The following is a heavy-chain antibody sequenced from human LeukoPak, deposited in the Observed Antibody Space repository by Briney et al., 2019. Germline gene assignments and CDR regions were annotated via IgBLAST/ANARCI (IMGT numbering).Heavy chain of an antibody. CDR3: AGEYYYDSSGSKPGY. Sequence: AASVKVSCKASGYTFTSYDINWVRQATGQGLEWMGWMNPNSGNTGYAQKFQGRVTMTRNTSISTAYMELSSLRSEDTAVYYCAGEYYYDSSGSKPGYWGQGTLVTVSS. CDR1: GYTFTSYD. J-gene: IGHJ4*02. D-gene: IGHD3-22*01. CDR2: MNPNSGNT. V-gene: IGHV1-8*01.